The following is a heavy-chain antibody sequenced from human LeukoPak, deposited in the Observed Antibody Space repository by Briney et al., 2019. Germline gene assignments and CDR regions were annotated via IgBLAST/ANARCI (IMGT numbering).Heavy chain of an antibody. V-gene: IGHV3-21*01. D-gene: IGHD1-26*01. Sequence: GGSLRLSCAASGFTFSNYNMNWVRQAPGKGLEWVSSITRGSIYTFYADSVKGRFTISRDNAKNSLSLQMNSLRAEDTAVYYCARDPYNGSYGDDYYYYMDVWGKGTTVTISS. CDR1: GFTFSNYN. J-gene: IGHJ6*03. CDR2: ITRGSIYT. CDR3: ARDPYNGSYGDDYYYYMDV.